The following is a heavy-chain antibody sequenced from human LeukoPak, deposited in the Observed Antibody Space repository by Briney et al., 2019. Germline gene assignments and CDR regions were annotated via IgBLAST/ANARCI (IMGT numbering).Heavy chain of an antibody. CDR3: ARVMSASVWRSYGSYDYYYYMDI. CDR2: INQDGSET. D-gene: IGHD3-16*01. Sequence: PGGSLRLSCAVSGFTFNSYWMSWVRQAPGEGLEWVAKINQDGSETYSVDSMKGRITISRDNAKNSLYLEMNSLRVEDTAVFYCARVMSASVWRSYGSYDYYYYMDIWGRGTTATVSS. CDR1: GFTFNSYW. V-gene: IGHV3-7*01. J-gene: IGHJ6*03.